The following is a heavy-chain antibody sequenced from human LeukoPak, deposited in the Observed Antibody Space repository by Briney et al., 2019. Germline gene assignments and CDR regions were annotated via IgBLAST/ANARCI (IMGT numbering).Heavy chain of an antibody. CDR3: ARVGGFGEFFDY. D-gene: IGHD3-10*01. J-gene: IGHJ4*02. V-gene: IGHV1-2*02. Sequence: APVKVSCKASGYTFTGYYMHWVRQAPGQGLEWMGWINPNSGGTNYAQKFQGRVTMTRDTSISTAYMELSRLRSDDTAVYYCARVGGFGEFFDYWGRGTLVTVSS. CDR2: INPNSGGT. CDR1: GYTFTGYY.